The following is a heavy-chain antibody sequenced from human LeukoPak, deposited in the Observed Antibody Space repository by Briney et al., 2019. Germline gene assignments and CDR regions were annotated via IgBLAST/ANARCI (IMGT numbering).Heavy chain of an antibody. V-gene: IGHV1-24*01. Sequence: ASVRVSCKVSGYTLTDLSMNWVRQGPGKGLEWMGGVDPDDGETIYAQKFQGRVTMTEDTSTDTAYMELITLRSEDTAVYYCATVSFWGQGTLVTVSS. D-gene: IGHD3-16*01. CDR2: VDPDDGET. CDR1: GYTLTDLS. J-gene: IGHJ4*02. CDR3: ATVSF.